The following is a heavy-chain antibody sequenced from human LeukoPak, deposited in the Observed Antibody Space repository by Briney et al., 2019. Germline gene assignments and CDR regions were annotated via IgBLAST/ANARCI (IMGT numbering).Heavy chain of an antibody. CDR2: IDWDDDK. D-gene: IGHD3-22*01. Sequence: SGPTLVNPTQTLTLTCTFSGFSLSTSGMCVSWIRQPPGKALEWLARIDWDDDKYYSTSLKTRLTISKDTSKNQVVLTMTNMDPVDTATYYCARTHYYDSSGYENWFDPWGQGTLVTVSS. CDR3: ARTHYYDSSGYENWFDP. CDR1: GFSLSTSGMC. J-gene: IGHJ5*02. V-gene: IGHV2-70*11.